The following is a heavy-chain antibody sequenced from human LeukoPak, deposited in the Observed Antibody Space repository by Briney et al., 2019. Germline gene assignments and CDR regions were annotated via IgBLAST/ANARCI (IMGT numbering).Heavy chain of an antibody. CDR2: IIPIFGTA. J-gene: IGHJ6*02. CDR1: GGTFSSYA. Sequence: SVKVSCKASGGTFSSYAISWVRQAPGQGLEWMGGIIPIFGTANYAQKFQGGVTITADESTCTAYMELSSLRSEDTAVYYCALSARGYYYGMDVWGQGTTVTVSS. CDR3: ALSARGYYYGMDV. D-gene: IGHD1-26*01. V-gene: IGHV1-69*13.